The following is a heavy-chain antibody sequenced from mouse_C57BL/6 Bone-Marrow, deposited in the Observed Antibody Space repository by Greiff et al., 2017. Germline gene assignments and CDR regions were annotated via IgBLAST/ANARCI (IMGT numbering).Heavy chain of an antibody. CDR1: GYTFTSYD. J-gene: IGHJ1*03. D-gene: IGHD1-1*01. Sequence: QVQLQQSGPELVKPGASVTLSCKASGYTFTSYDISWVKQRPGQGLEWIGWIYPRDGSTKYNEKFKGKATLTVDTSSSTAYMELHSLTSEDSAVYFCARDYGSSYWYFDVWGTGTTVTVSA. CDR2: IYPRDGST. CDR3: ARDYGSSYWYFDV. V-gene: IGHV1-85*01.